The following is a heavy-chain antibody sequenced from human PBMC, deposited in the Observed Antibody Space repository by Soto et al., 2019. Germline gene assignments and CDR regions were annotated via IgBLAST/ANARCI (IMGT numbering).Heavy chain of an antibody. CDR3: ARAGGYSYGAVDY. D-gene: IGHD5-18*01. V-gene: IGHV4-4*02. CDR1: SGSISSSNW. J-gene: IGHJ4*02. Sequence: SETLSLTCAVSSGSISSSNWWSWVRQPPGKGLEWIGEIYHSGSTNYNPSLKSRVTISVDKSKNQFSLKLSSVTAADTAVYYCARAGGYSYGAVDYRAQRTPVTVSS. CDR2: IYHSGST.